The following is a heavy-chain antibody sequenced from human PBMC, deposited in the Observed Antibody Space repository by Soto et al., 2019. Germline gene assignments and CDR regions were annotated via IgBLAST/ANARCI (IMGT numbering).Heavy chain of an antibody. CDR2: IAYDGRNK. Sequence: HPGGSLRLSCAASGFTFSTYGMHWVRQAPGKGLEWVAVIAYDGRNKYYADSVKGRFTISRDNSKNTLYLQMNSLRIEDTAVYYCARELERVFDYWGQGTLVTVSS. V-gene: IGHV3-30*03. CDR1: GFTFSTYG. D-gene: IGHD1-1*01. CDR3: ARELERVFDY. J-gene: IGHJ4*02.